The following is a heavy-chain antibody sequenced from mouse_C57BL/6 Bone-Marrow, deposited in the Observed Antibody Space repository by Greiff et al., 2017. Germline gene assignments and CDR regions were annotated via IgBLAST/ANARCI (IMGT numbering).Heavy chain of an antibody. CDR2: ISDGGSYT. V-gene: IGHV5-4*01. CDR1: GFTFSSYA. CDR3: ARDGGYFDY. J-gene: IGHJ2*01. Sequence: EVNVVESGGGLVKPGGSLKLSCAASGFTFSSYAMSWVRQTPEKRLEWVATISDGGSYTYYPDNVKGRFTISRDNAKNNLYLQMSHLKSEDTAMYYCARDGGYFDYWGQGTTLTVSS.